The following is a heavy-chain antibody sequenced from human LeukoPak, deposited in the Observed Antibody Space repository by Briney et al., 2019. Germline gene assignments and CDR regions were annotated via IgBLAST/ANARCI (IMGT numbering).Heavy chain of an antibody. J-gene: IGHJ5*02. CDR2: INPNSGGT. CDR1: GYTFTGYY. D-gene: IGHD4-11*01. CDR3: ARDVATTNWFDP. V-gene: IGHV1-2*06. Sequence: ASVKVSCKASGYTFTGYYMHWVRQAPGQGLEWMGRINPNSGGTNYAQKFQGRVTMTRDTSISTAYMELSRLRSDDTAMYYCARDVATTNWFDPWGQGTLVTVSS.